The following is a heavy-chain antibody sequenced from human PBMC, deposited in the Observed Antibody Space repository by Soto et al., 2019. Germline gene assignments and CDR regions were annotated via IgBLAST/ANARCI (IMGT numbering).Heavy chain of an antibody. CDR3: ARDHVDTAPGSVSVD. CDR1: GGTFSSYA. J-gene: IGHJ4*02. Sequence: QVQLVQSGAEVKKPGSSVKVSCKASGGTFSSYAISWVRQAPGQGLEWMGGIIPIFGTANYAQKFQGRVTITADESTSTAYMERSSLRSEDTAVDYCARDHVDTAPGSVSVDWGQGTLVTVSS. CDR2: IIPIFGTA. V-gene: IGHV1-69*12. D-gene: IGHD5-18*01.